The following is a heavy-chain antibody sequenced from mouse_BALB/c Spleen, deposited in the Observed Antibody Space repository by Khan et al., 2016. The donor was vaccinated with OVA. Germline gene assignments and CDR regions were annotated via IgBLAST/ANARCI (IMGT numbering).Heavy chain of an antibody. V-gene: IGHV1-7*01. CDR3: SRDMIDY. CDR1: GYTFTTYW. D-gene: IGHD2-3*01. CDR2: INPTSGYT. Sequence: QVQLKQSGAELAKPGASVKMSCKASGYTFTTYWMHWVKQRPGQGLEWIGYINPTSGYTDYNQKFKDKATLTADKSSSTAYMQQISLTSADSAVYYCSRDMIDYWGQGTTLTVSS. J-gene: IGHJ2*01.